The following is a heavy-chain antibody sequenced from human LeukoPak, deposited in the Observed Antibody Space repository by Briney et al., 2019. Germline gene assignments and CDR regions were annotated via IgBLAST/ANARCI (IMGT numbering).Heavy chain of an antibody. CDR1: GYTFTSYD. V-gene: IGHV1-46*01. J-gene: IGHJ1*01. CDR2: INPSGGST. D-gene: IGHD6-13*01. Sequence: WASVKVSCKASGYTFTSYDMHWVRQAPGQGLEWMGIINPSGGSTSHAQIFQGRVTMTRDTSTSTVYMGLSSLRSEDTAVYYCARGGSSWYRGSFQHWGQGTLVTVSS. CDR3: ARGGSSWYRGSFQH.